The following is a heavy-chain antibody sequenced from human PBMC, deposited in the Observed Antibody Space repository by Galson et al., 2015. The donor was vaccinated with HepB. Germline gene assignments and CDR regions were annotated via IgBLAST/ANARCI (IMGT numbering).Heavy chain of an antibody. Sequence: SLRLSCAASGFTFRTYSMNWVRQAPGKGLEWVSSISSSSTYIYYADSVKGRFTISRDNAKNSLYLEMNSLRVEDTAVYYCASERVVVPGAASGDYWGQGTLVTVSS. D-gene: IGHD2-2*01. CDR1: GFTFRTYS. CDR2: ISSSSTYI. V-gene: IGHV3-21*06. J-gene: IGHJ4*02. CDR3: ASERVVVPGAASGDY.